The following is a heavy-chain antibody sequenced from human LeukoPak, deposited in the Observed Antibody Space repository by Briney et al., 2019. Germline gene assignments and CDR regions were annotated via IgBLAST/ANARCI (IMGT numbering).Heavy chain of an antibody. CDR3: VRQGTNSGYYLLDY. V-gene: IGHV4-34*01. J-gene: IGHJ4*02. D-gene: IGHD3-22*01. CDR1: GAALSEYY. CDR2: VAHKGPTVYSPTLNR. Sequence: PSETLSLTCAVYGAALSEYYWSWIRQSPGKGLEWIGEVAHKGPTVYSPTLNRKYNPSFKSRVTMSVDPSKNRFSLKLTSVTVADTATYYCVRQGTNSGYYLLDYWGQGHLVIVSS.